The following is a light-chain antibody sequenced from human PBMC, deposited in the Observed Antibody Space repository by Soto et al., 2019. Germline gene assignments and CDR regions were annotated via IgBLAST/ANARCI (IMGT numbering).Light chain of an antibody. J-gene: IGKJ1*01. CDR1: QAISSY. Sequence: AIRMTQSPSSLSASTGDRVTITCRASQAISSYLAWYQQKPGKAPKLLIFAASTLQSGVPSRFSGGGSGTDFTLTISCLQSEDFATYYGQQYYVYPRTFGQGTKVEI. CDR3: QQYYVYPRT. CDR2: AAS. V-gene: IGKV1-8*01.